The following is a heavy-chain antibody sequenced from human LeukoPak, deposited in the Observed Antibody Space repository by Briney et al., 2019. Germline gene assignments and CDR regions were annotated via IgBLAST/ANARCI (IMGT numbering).Heavy chain of an antibody. Sequence: GASVKVSCKASGYTFTGYYMHWVRQAPGQGLEWMGWTNPNSGGTNYAQKFQGRVTMTRDTSISTAYMELSRLRSDDTAVYYCARVMVRGFLTPHGWDAFYIWGQGTMVTVSS. CDR1: GYTFTGYY. CDR3: ARVMVRGFLTPHGWDAFYI. V-gene: IGHV1-2*02. D-gene: IGHD3-10*01. CDR2: TNPNSGGT. J-gene: IGHJ3*02.